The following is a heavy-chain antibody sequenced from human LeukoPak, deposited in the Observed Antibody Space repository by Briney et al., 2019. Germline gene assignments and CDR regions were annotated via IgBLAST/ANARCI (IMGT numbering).Heavy chain of an antibody. D-gene: IGHD6-13*01. CDR1: GGSISSSSYY. J-gene: IGHJ4*02. CDR2: IYYSGST. Sequence: SETLSLTCTVSGGSISSSSYYWGWIRQPPGKGLEWIGSIYYSGSTYYNPSLKSRVTISVDTSKNQFSLKLSSVTAADTAVYYCARFPGYSSHGDYWGQGTLVTVSS. CDR3: ARFPGYSSHGDY. V-gene: IGHV4-39*01.